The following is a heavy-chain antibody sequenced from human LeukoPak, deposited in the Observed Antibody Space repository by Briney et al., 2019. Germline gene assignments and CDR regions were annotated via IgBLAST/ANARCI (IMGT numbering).Heavy chain of an antibody. Sequence: PGGSLRLSCAASGFTFSNYAMSWVRQAPGKGLEWVANIKQDGSEKYYVDSVKGRFTISRDNAKNSLYLQMNSLRAEDTAVYYCARDRDEFDPWGQGTLVTVSS. V-gene: IGHV3-7*01. CDR1: GFTFSNYA. CDR2: IKQDGSEK. J-gene: IGHJ5*02. CDR3: ARDRDEFDP. D-gene: IGHD3-10*01.